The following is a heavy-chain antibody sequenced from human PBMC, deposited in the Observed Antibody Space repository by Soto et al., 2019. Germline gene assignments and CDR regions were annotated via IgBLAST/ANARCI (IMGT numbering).Heavy chain of an antibody. D-gene: IGHD3-22*01. CDR2: IWYDGSNK. J-gene: IGHJ4*02. CDR3: ASNDPYYDSSGYENYYFDY. CDR1: GFTFSSYG. Sequence: GGSLRLSCAASGFTFSSYGMHWVRQAPGKGLEWVAVIWYDGSNKYYADSVKGRFTISRDNSKNTLYLQMNSLRAEDTAVYYCASNDPYYDSSGYENYYFDYWGQGTLVTVSS. V-gene: IGHV3-33*01.